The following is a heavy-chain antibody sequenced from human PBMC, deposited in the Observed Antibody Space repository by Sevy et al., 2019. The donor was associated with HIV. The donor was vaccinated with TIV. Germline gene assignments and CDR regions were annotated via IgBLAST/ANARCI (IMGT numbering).Heavy chain of an antibody. V-gene: IGHV3-7*01. D-gene: IGHD4-4*01. CDR2: IHEDGSEK. CDR3: ARGGYRNFDY. Sequence: GGSLRLSCGVSGFTFSGYWMTWVRQAPGKGLERVANIHEDGSEKHYVDSVKGRFTISRDNARNSLFLQMNNLRAEDTAVYYCARGGYRNFDYWGQGTLVTVSS. J-gene: IGHJ4*02. CDR1: GFTFSGYW.